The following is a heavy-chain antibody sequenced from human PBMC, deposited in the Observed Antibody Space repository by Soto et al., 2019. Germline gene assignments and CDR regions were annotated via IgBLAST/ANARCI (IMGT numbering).Heavy chain of an antibody. Sequence: SSETLSLTCTVSGGSIRSYYWSWIRQPPGKGLEWIGYIYYSGSTNYNPSLKSRVTISVDTSKNQFSLKLSSVTAADTAVYYCARDTRGMYSSSRTHYYYYYMDVWGKGTTVTVSS. J-gene: IGHJ6*03. CDR1: GGSIRSYY. CDR2: IYYSGST. V-gene: IGHV4-59*01. D-gene: IGHD6-6*01. CDR3: ARDTRGMYSSSRTHYYYYYMDV.